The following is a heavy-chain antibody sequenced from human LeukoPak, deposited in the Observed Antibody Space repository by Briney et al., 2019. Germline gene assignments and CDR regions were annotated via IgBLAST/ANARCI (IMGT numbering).Heavy chain of an antibody. CDR1: GYSFTSYW. CDR2: IYPGDSDT. D-gene: IGHD2-2*03. Sequence: GESLKISCKGSGYSFTSYWIGWVRQMPGKGLEWMGIIYPGDSDTGYSPSFQGQVTISADKSISTAYLQWSSLKASDTAMYYCARSEAGYCSSTSCLPGYWGQGTLVTVSS. CDR3: ARSEAGYCSSTSCLPGY. V-gene: IGHV5-51*01. J-gene: IGHJ4*02.